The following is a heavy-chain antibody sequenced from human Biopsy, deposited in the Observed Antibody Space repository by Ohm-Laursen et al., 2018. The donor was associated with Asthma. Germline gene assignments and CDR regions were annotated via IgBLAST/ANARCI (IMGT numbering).Heavy chain of an antibody. CDR2: LIPVLGTP. Sequence: ASVKVSCKASGDSFSNYAISWVRQAPGQGLEWMGGLIPVLGTPDHAQMFEDRVTITADESTSTAYMELSSLSSEDTAIYFCARARETTNYGDSDFDIWGQGTLITVSS. CDR3: ARARETTNYGDSDFDI. J-gene: IGHJ4*02. CDR1: GDSFSNYA. V-gene: IGHV1-69*13. D-gene: IGHD2-8*01.